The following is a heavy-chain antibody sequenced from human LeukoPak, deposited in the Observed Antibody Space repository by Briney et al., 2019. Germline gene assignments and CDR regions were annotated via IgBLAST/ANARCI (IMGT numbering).Heavy chain of an antibody. J-gene: IGHJ4*02. V-gene: IGHV3-30*18. D-gene: IGHD1-26*01. Sequence: PGGSLRLSCAASGFTFSSYGTHWVRQAPGKGLEWVAVISYDGSNKYYADSVKGRFTISRDNSKNTLYLQMNSLRAEDTAVYYCAKEATLDYWGQGTLVTVSS. CDR2: ISYDGSNK. CDR1: GFTFSSYG. CDR3: AKEATLDY.